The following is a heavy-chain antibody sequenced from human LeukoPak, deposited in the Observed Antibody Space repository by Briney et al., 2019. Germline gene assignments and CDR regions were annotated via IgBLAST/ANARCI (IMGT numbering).Heavy chain of an antibody. CDR2: LNWDSRSM. CDR3: AKDLDSSSWYVVNSPDY. CDR1: GVNFDDYA. J-gene: IGHJ4*02. D-gene: IGHD6-13*01. V-gene: IGHV3-9*01. Sequence: GGSLRLSCAASGVNFDDYAMHWVRQSPGTGLEWVAGLNWDSRSMAYADSVRGRFTISRDNSKNTLYLQMNSLRAEDTAVYYCAKDLDSSSWYVVNSPDYWGQGTLVTVSS.